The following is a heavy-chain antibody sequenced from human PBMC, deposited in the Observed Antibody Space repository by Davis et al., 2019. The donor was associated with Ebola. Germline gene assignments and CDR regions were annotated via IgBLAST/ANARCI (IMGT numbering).Heavy chain of an antibody. CDR3: ARGIMVLAGSWWFDP. Sequence: ASVKVSCKASGYTFNLYGISWVRQAPGQGLEWMGRINPNSDGTNYAQKFQGRVTMTRDTSISTAYMELSRLRSDDTAVYYCARGIMVLAGSWWFDPWGQGTLVTVSS. V-gene: IGHV1-2*06. D-gene: IGHD6-19*01. CDR2: INPNSDGT. J-gene: IGHJ5*02. CDR1: GYTFNLYG.